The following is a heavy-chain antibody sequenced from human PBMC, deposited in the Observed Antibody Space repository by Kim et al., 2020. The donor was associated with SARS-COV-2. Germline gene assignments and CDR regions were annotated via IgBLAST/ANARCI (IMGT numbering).Heavy chain of an antibody. Sequence: SVKVSCKASGFTFTSSAVQWVRQARGQRLEWIGWIVVGSGNTNYAQKFQERVTITRDMSTSTAYMELSSLRSEDTAVYYCAADGSSTDNYYYYYGMDVWGQGTTVTVSS. V-gene: IGHV1-58*01. J-gene: IGHJ6*02. CDR3: AADGSSTDNYYYYYGMDV. CDR2: IVVGSGNT. CDR1: GFTFTSSA. D-gene: IGHD6-13*01.